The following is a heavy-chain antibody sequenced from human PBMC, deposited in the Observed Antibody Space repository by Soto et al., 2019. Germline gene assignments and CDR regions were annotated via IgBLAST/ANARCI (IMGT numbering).Heavy chain of an antibody. Sequence: QVQLVESGGGVVQPGRSLRLSCAASGFTFSSYGMHWVRQAPGKGLEWVAVISYDGSNKYYADSVKGRFTISRDNSKNTLYLQMNSLRAEDTAVYYCAKVSSWYTPPRYYFDYWGQGTLVTVSS. CDR2: ISYDGSNK. CDR1: GFTFSSYG. J-gene: IGHJ4*02. V-gene: IGHV3-30*18. D-gene: IGHD6-13*01. CDR3: AKVSSWYTPPRYYFDY.